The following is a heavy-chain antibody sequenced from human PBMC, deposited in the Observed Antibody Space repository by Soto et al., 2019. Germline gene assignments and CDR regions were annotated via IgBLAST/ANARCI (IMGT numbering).Heavy chain of an antibody. CDR2: INAGNGNT. CDR1: GGTFSSYA. Sequence: ASVKVSCKASGGTFSSYAISWVRQAPGQRLEWMGWINAGNGNTKYSQKFQGRVTITRDTSASTAYMELSSLRSEDTAVYYCASYCSGGSCYSGVYYYGMDVWGQGTTVTVSS. J-gene: IGHJ6*02. D-gene: IGHD2-15*01. CDR3: ASYCSGGSCYSGVYYYGMDV. V-gene: IGHV1-3*01.